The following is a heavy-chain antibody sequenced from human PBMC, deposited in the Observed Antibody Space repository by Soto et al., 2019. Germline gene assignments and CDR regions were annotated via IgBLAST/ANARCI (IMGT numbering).Heavy chain of an antibody. CDR3: ARGGDFWSGYYYY. V-gene: IGHV4-39*07. D-gene: IGHD3-3*01. CDR2: IYHSGST. J-gene: IGHJ4*02. CDR1: GGSVSSSSYY. Sequence: PSETLSLTCTVSGGSVSSSSYYWGWIRQPPGKGLEWIGGIYHSGSTYYNPSLKSRVTISVDTSKNQFSLKLSSVTAADTAVYYCARGGDFWSGYYYYWGQGTLVTVSS.